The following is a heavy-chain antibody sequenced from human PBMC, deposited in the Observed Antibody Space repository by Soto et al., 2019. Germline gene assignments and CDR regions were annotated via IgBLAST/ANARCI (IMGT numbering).Heavy chain of an antibody. CDR1: GYTFTSYS. J-gene: IGHJ4*02. CDR2: FNAGSGNT. Sequence: ASVKVSCKASGYTFTSYSMHWVRQAPGQRLEWMGWFNAGSGNTKYSQKFQGRVTITRDTSATTAYMELSSLRYEDTAVYYCARESTRPTAPDYWGQGTLVTVSS. V-gene: IGHV1-3*01. D-gene: IGHD1-1*01. CDR3: ARESTRPTAPDY.